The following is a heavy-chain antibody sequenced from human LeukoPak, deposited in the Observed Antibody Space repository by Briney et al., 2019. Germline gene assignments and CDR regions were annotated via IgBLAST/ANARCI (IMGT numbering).Heavy chain of an antibody. J-gene: IGHJ4*02. V-gene: IGHV3-11*05. CDR2: ISSSSSYT. D-gene: IGHD2-2*01. Sequence: GGSLRLSCAASGFTLSDYYMSWVRHAPGEGLEWVSYISSSSSYTNYADSVKGRFTISRDNAKNSLYLQMNSLRAEDTAVYYCARVGYCSSTSCSRGDYFDYWGQGTLVTVSS. CDR1: GFTLSDYY. CDR3: ARVGYCSSTSCSRGDYFDY.